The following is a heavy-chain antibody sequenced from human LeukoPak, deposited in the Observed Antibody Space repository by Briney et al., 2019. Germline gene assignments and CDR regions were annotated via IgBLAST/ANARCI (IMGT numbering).Heavy chain of an antibody. D-gene: IGHD3-22*01. CDR3: AKWQRSYDRSGLGNC. CDR1: GLTFSNYA. V-gene: IGHV3-23*01. CDR2: ISNSGGNT. Sequence: QPGGSLRLSCAASGLTFSNYAMSWVRQAPGKGLEWVSTISNSGGNTYYADSVKGRFTISRDNSKNTLSLQMNSLRADDTAVYYCAKWQRSYDRSGLGNCWGQGTVVTVSS. J-gene: IGHJ4*02.